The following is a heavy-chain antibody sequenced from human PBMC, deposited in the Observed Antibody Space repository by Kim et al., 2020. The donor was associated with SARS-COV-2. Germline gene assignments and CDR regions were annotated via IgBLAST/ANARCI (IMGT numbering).Heavy chain of an antibody. CDR3: ATYSGSFDY. CDR2: IYYSGST. D-gene: IGHD1-26*01. J-gene: IGHJ4*02. CDR1: GGSISSYY. V-gene: IGHV4-59*01. Sequence: SETLSLTCTVSGGSISSYYWSWIRQPPGKGLEWIGYIYYSGSTNYNPSLKSRVTISVDTSKNQFSLKLSSVTAADTAVYYCATYSGSFDYWGQGTLVTVSS.